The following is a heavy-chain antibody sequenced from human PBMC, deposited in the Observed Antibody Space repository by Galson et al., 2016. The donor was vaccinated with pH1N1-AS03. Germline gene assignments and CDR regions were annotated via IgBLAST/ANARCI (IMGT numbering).Heavy chain of an antibody. J-gene: IGHJ4*02. CDR1: GALINTQY. Sequence: ETLSLTCSVSGALINTQYWSWIRQAPGRGLEWIGYIYYTGSTIYNPSLQSRVAITVDTSKNQFSLQLTSVTAADTAVYYCVSARGFYGSSYFDYWGPGRVVIVSS. CDR3: VSARGFYGSSYFDY. D-gene: IGHD1-26*01. V-gene: IGHV4-59*11. CDR2: IYYTGST.